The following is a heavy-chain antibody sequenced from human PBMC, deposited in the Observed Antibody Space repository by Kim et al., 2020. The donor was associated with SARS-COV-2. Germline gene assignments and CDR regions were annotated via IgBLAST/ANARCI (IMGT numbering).Heavy chain of an antibody. CDR3: ARDGREQWLVVGY. Sequence: GGSLRLSCAASGFTFSSYSMNWVRQAPGKGLEWVSSINSSSSYIYYADLVKGRFTITRDNAKNSLHLQMNSLRAEDTAVYYCARDGREQWLVVGYWGQGTLVTVSS. J-gene: IGHJ4*02. V-gene: IGHV3-21*01. CDR2: INSSSSYI. D-gene: IGHD6-19*01. CDR1: GFTFSSYS.